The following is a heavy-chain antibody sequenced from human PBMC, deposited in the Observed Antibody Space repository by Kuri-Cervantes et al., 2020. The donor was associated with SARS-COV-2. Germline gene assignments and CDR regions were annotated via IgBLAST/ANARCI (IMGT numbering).Heavy chain of an antibody. CDR3: TTVGTGYSYGFDYYGMDV. J-gene: IGHJ6*02. D-gene: IGHD5-18*01. Sequence: GGSLRLSCAASGFTFSNAWMNWVRQAPGKGLEWVGRIKSKTDGGTTDYAAPVKGRLTISRDDSKNTLYLQMNSLKTEDTAVYYCTTVGTGYSYGFDYYGMDVWGQGTTVTVSS. CDR1: GFTFSNAW. V-gene: IGHV3-15*07. CDR2: IKSKTDGGTT.